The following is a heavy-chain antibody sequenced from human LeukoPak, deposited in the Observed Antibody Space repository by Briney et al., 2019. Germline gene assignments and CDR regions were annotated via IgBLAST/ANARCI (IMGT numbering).Heavy chain of an antibody. D-gene: IGHD6-6*01. Sequence: GGSLRLSCAASGFTFSSYSMNWVRQAPGKGLEWVSYISSSSSYIYYADSVKGRFTISRDNAKNSLYLQMNSLGAEDTAVYYCAREVSSSIGDYYMDVWGKGTTVTVSS. J-gene: IGHJ6*03. CDR2: ISSSSSYI. CDR1: GFTFSSYS. V-gene: IGHV3-21*05. CDR3: AREVSSSIGDYYMDV.